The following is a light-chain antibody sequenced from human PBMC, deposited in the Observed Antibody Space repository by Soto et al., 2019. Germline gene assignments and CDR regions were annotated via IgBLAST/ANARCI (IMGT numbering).Light chain of an antibody. CDR1: QSVSSD. CDR2: GAS. Sequence: EIVMTQSPATLSVSPGERATLSCRASQSVSSDLAWYHQKPGQAPRLLIYGASTRATGIPARFSGSGSGTEFTLTINSLQSEDSGVYFCHEYNTWPWTFGQGTRVEIK. J-gene: IGKJ1*01. CDR3: HEYNTWPWT. V-gene: IGKV3-15*01.